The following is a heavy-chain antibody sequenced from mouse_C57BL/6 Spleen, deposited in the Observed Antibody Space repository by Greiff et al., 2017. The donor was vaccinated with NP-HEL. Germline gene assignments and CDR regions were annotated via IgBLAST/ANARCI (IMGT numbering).Heavy chain of an antibody. CDR2: IWSGGST. Sequence: VKLVESGPGLVQPSQSLSITCTVSGFSLTSYGVHWVRQSPGKGLEWLGVIWSGGSTDYNAAFISRLSISKDNSKSQVFFKMNSLQADDTAIYYCARFYDSYYFDYWGQGTTLTVSS. J-gene: IGHJ2*01. CDR3: ARFYDSYYFDY. V-gene: IGHV2-2*01. D-gene: IGHD2-3*01. CDR1: GFSLTSYG.